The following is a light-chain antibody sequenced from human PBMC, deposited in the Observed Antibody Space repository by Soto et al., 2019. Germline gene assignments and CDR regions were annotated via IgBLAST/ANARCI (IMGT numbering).Light chain of an antibody. CDR3: QQYGSSGYT. V-gene: IGKV3-20*01. Sequence: EIVLTQSPGTLSLSPGERATLSCRASQSVSSSYLAWYQQKPGQAPRLLIYGASSRATGIPDRFSGSGSVTDFTRTISRVEPEDFAVYYCQQYGSSGYTFGQGTKLEIK. CDR1: QSVSSSY. CDR2: GAS. J-gene: IGKJ2*01.